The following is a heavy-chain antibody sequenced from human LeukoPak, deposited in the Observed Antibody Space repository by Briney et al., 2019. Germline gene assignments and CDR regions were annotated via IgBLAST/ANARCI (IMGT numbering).Heavy chain of an antibody. CDR3: ARKRGFWSGYYAGYYYYGMDV. D-gene: IGHD3-3*01. CDR2: INHSGST. J-gene: IGHJ6*02. CDR1: GGSFSGYY. V-gene: IGHV4-34*01. Sequence: SETLSLTCAVYGGSFSGYYWSWIRQPPGKGLEWIGEINHSGSTNYNPSLKSRVTISVDTSKNQFSLKLSSVTAADTAVYYCARKRGFWSGYYAGYYYYGMDVWGQGTTVTVSS.